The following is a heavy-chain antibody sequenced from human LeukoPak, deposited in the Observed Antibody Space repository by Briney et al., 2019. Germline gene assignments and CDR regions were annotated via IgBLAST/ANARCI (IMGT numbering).Heavy chain of an antibody. CDR2: IKQDGSEE. J-gene: IGHJ4*02. V-gene: IGHV3-7*02. Sequence: GGSLRLSCAASGFNFSSFWMSWVRQAPGKGLEWVASIKQDGSEEYYVDFVKGRLTISRDNAKNLLYLQMNSLRAEDTAVYYCARAVAGLDYWGQGALVTVSS. CDR1: GFNFSSFW. CDR3: ARAVAGLDY. D-gene: IGHD6-19*01.